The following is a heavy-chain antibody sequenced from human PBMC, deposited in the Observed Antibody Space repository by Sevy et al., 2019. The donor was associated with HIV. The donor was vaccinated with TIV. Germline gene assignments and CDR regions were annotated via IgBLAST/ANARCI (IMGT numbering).Heavy chain of an antibody. D-gene: IGHD2-8*01. V-gene: IGHV3-15*01. CDR1: GFTFTYAW. CDR3: STDPIVVLLVTDGMDV. CDR2: IKARADGGTA. J-gene: IGHJ6*02. Sequence: GGSLRLSCAASGFTFTYAWMSWVRQAPGKGLEWVGRIKARADGGTADYAAPVKGRFTISRDDSKNTLYLQMNSLKIEDTAVYYCSTDPIVVLLVTDGMDVWGQGTTVTVSS.